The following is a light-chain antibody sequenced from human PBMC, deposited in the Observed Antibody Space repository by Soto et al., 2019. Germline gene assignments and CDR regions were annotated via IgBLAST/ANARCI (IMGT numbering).Light chain of an antibody. CDR3: QQYGTSPPLT. CDR1: QSVSSNY. Sequence: EIVLTQSPGTLSLSPGETATLSCRASQSVSSNYLAWYQQKPGQAPRLLIYGASTRATGIPDRFSGSGSATDFTLIISRLEPEDFAVYYCQQYGTSPPLTFGGGTKVDXK. J-gene: IGKJ4*01. V-gene: IGKV3-20*01. CDR2: GAS.